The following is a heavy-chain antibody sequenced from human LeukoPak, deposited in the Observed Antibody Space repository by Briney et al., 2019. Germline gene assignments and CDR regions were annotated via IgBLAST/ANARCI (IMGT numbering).Heavy chain of an antibody. D-gene: IGHD6-19*01. J-gene: IGHJ4*02. V-gene: IGHV3-66*01. CDR3: ARSLAFGSGRTGFVS. CDR1: GLTDYGHN. Sequence: GGSVRLFCGACGLTDYGHNMQGARHAPGRALVWVSILYSGGGGTYCADSVRDRFAISRDNSRNTLFLQMNSQRAEGTARYYCARSLAFGSGRTGFVSWGQGTLVTVSS. CDR2: LYSGGGGT.